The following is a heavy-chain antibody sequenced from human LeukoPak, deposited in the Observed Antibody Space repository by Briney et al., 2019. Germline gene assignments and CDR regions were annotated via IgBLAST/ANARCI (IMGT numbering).Heavy chain of an antibody. CDR3: ARGSNGYSGYDHFDY. CDR2: INHSGST. D-gene: IGHD5-12*01. CDR1: GGSFSGYY. J-gene: IGHJ4*02. V-gene: IGHV4-34*01. Sequence: PSETRSLTCAVYGGSFSGYYWSWIRQPPGKGLEWIGEINHSGSTNYNPSLKSRVTISVDTSKNQVSLKLSSVTAADTAVYYCARGSNGYSGYDHFDYWGQGALVTVSS.